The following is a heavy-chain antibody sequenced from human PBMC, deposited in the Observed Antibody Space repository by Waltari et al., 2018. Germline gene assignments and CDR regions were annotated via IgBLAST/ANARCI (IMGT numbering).Heavy chain of an antibody. J-gene: IGHJ4*02. Sequence: QVQLQESGTGLVTPSATLSLPCTGSGGSLRSYYRSWIRQPAGKGLEWIGRIYTSGSTNYNPSLKSRVTMSVDTSKNQFSLKLSSVTAADTAVYYCARVAAAGTPDYWGQGTLVTVSS. CDR1: GGSLRSYY. CDR3: ARVAAAGTPDY. V-gene: IGHV4-4*07. CDR2: IYTSGST. D-gene: IGHD6-13*01.